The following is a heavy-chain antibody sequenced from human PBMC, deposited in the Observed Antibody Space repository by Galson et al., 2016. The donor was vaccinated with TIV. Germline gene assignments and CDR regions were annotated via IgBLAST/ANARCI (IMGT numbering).Heavy chain of an antibody. V-gene: IGHV3-33*01. CDR2: IWHDGRNK. D-gene: IGHD6-13*01. CDR3: ARLDDSSSLQYLDF. J-gene: IGHJ4*02. CDR1: GFIFSSYG. Sequence: SLRLSCAASGFIFSSYGMYWVRQAPGKGLEWVALIWHDGRNKYYADSVKGRFTVSRDNSKKTLYLQMNSLRAEDTAMYYCARLDDSSSLQYLDFWGLGTLVTVSS.